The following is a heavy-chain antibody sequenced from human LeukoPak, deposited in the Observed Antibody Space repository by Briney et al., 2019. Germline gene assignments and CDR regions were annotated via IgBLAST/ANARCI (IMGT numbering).Heavy chain of an antibody. CDR1: GFTFSSYV. CDR3: AKPRGGLAYYMDV. D-gene: IGHD3-3*02. J-gene: IGHJ6*03. V-gene: IGHV3-23*01. Sequence: GGSLRLSCAASGFTFSSYVMSWVRQAPGKGLEWVSGISGSGGNTYYADSVRGRFTISRDNSKNTLSLQMNSLRAEDTAVYYCAKPRGGLAYYMDVWGKGTTVTVSS. CDR2: ISGSGGNT.